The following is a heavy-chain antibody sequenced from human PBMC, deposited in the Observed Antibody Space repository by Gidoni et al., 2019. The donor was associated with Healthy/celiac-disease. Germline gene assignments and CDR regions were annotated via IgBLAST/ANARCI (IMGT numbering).Heavy chain of an antibody. J-gene: IGHJ6*02. Sequence: EVQLVESVGGLIQPGGSLRLSCAASGFPVSSNYMSWVRQAPGKGLEWVSVIYSGGSTYYADSVKGRFTISRDNSKNTLYLQMNSLRAEDTAVYYCARATVYYYYGMDVWGQGTTVTVSS. CDR1: GFPVSSNY. V-gene: IGHV3-53*01. CDR2: IYSGGST. CDR3: ARATVYYYYGMDV.